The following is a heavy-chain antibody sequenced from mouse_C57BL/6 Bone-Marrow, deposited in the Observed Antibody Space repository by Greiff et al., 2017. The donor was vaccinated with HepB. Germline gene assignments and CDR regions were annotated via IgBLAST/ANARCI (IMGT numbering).Heavy chain of an antibody. CDR3: ARDLLLFFDY. V-gene: IGHV5-16*01. CDR1: GFTFSDYY. D-gene: IGHD2-1*01. CDR2: INYDGSST. J-gene: IGHJ2*01. Sequence: EVKVVESEGGLVQPGSSMKLSCTASGFTFSDYYMAWVRQVPEKGLEWVANINYDGSSTYYLDSLKSRFIISRDNAKNILYLQMSSLKSEDTATYYCARDLLLFFDYWGQGTTLTVSS.